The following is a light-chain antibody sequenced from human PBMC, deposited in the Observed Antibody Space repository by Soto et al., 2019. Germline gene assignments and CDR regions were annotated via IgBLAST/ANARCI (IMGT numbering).Light chain of an antibody. V-gene: IGKV1-12*01. J-gene: IGKJ4*01. Sequence: IQMTQSPSSVSAAVGDRVTITCRASQVISSWLAWYQQRLGTAPKLLIYGATTLRSAVPSRFSGSESGTEFTLTITSLQPEDSATYYCQQASSFPLTCGGGTKVEVQ. CDR2: GAT. CDR3: QQASSFPLT. CDR1: QVISSW.